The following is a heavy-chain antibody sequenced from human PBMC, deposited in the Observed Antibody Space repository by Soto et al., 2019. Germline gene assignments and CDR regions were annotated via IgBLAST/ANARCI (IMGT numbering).Heavy chain of an antibody. CDR3: ACSLGYCSSTSCYPLDYYYYGMDV. Sequence: GASVKVSCKASGYTFTGYYMHWVRQAPGQGLDWMGWINPNSGGTNYAQKFQGRVTMTRDTSISTAYMELSRLRSDDTAVYYCACSLGYCSSTSCYPLDYYYYGMDVWGQGTTVTVSS. D-gene: IGHD2-2*01. CDR1: GYTFTGYY. V-gene: IGHV1-2*02. J-gene: IGHJ6*02. CDR2: INPNSGGT.